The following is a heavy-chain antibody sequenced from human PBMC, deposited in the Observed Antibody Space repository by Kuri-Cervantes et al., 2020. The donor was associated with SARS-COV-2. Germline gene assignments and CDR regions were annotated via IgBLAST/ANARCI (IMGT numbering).Heavy chain of an antibody. J-gene: IGHJ4*02. CDR1: GYTFTSYY. V-gene: IGHV1-46*03. CDR3: AREPTRDIVVVPAAPLDY. Sequence: ASVKVSCKASGYTFTSYYMHWVRQAPGQGLEWMGIINPSGGSTSYAQKFQGRVTMTRDTSTSTVYMELSSLRSEDTAVYYCAREPTRDIVVVPAAPLDYWGQGTLVTVSS. D-gene: IGHD2-2*01. CDR2: INPSGGST.